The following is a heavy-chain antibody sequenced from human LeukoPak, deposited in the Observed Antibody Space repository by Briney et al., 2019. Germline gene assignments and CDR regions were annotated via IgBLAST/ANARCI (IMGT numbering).Heavy chain of an antibody. J-gene: IGHJ2*01. V-gene: IGHV1-18*01. CDR3: ARRGFSYASNWYFDL. CDR1: GYTFTDYG. D-gene: IGHD5-18*01. CDR2: VSPYNGDT. Sequence: ASVKVSCKASGYTFTDYGINWERQAPGHGVEWMGWVSPYNGDTKYAQKIQDRVTLTTDTSTSTAYMELRSLRSDDTAVYYCARRGFSYASNWYFDLWGRGTLVTVSS.